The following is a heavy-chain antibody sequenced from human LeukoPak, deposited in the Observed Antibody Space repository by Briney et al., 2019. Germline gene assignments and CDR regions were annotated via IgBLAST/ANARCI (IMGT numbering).Heavy chain of an antibody. CDR2: INPNSGGT. J-gene: IGHJ5*02. Sequence: GASVKVSCKASGYTFTGYYMHWVRQAPGQGLEWMGWINPNSGGTNYAQKFQGRVTMTRDTSISTAYMELSRLRSDDTAVYYCARDGMDIKGLAYCGGDCYSWGQGTLVTVSS. D-gene: IGHD2-21*01. CDR1: GYTFTGYY. V-gene: IGHV1-2*02. CDR3: ARDGMDIKGLAYCGGDCYS.